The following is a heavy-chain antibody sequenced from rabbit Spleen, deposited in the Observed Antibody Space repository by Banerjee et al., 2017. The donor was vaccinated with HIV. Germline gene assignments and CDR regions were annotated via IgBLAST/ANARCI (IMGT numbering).Heavy chain of an antibody. CDR3: ARDTGSSFSSYGMDL. CDR2: IYAGSTGTI. Sequence: QSLEESGGDLVKPGASLTLTCTASGFSFSAVHWIYWVRQAPGKGLEWIGTIYAGSTGTIDFASWAKGRFTCSKTSSTTVTLQMTSLTVADTATYFCARDTGSSFSSYGMDLWGPGTLVTVS. V-gene: IGHV1S40*01. J-gene: IGHJ6*01. D-gene: IGHD8-1*01. CDR1: GFSFSAVHW.